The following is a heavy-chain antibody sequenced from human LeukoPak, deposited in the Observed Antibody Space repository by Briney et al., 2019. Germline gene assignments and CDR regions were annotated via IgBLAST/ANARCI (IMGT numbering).Heavy chain of an antibody. CDR1: GFTFSSYW. J-gene: IGHJ6*03. CDR3: ARGPNGYYDFWSGYYSGYYYYYMDV. CDR2: INSDGRST. Sequence: GGSLRLSCAASGFTFSSYWMHWVRQAPGKGRGWVSRINSDGRSTIYADSVKGRFTISRDNAKNTLYLQMNSLRAEDTAVYYCARGPNGYYDFWSGYYSGYYYYYMDVWGKGTTVTVSS. D-gene: IGHD3-3*01. V-gene: IGHV3-74*01.